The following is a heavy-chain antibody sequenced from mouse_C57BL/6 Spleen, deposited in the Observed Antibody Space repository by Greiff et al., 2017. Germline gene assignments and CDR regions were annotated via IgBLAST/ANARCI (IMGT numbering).Heavy chain of an antibody. Sequence: EVNVVESGGGLVKPGGSLKLSCAASGFTFSDYGMHWVRQAPEKGLEWVAYISSGSSTIYYADTVKGRFTISRDNAKNTLVLQMTRLRSEDTAIYYCSRTSAYDCDEWDWYFDVWGTGTTVTVSS. V-gene: IGHV5-17*01. J-gene: IGHJ1*03. CDR1: GFTFSDYG. CDR2: ISSGSSTI. D-gene: IGHD2-4*01. CDR3: SRTSAYDCDEWDWYFDV.